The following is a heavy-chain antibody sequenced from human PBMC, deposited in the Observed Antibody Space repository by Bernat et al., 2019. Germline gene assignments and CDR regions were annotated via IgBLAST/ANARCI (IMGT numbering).Heavy chain of an antibody. Sequence: EVQLVESGGGLVQPGGSLRLSCAASGFTFSSYWMSWVRQAPGKGLEWVANIKQDGSEKYYVDSVKGRFTISRDNAKNSLYLQMNSLRAEDMAVYYCARDHVEMATTDAFDIWGQGTMVTVSS. D-gene: IGHD5-24*01. CDR2: IKQDGSEK. J-gene: IGHJ3*02. V-gene: IGHV3-7*01. CDR1: GFTFSSYW. CDR3: ARDHVEMATTDAFDI.